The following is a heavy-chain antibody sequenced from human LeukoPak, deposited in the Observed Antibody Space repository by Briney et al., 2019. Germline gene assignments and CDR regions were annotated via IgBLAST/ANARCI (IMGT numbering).Heavy chain of an antibody. D-gene: IGHD3-10*01. Sequence: SETLSLTCTVSGGSISSYYWSWIRQPAGKGLEWIGRIYTSGSTNYNPSLKSRVTMSVDTSKNQFSLKLSSVTAADTAVYYSARDRGRGLVRGDFFDYWGQGTLVTVSS. CDR2: IYTSGST. V-gene: IGHV4-4*07. CDR1: GGSISSYY. CDR3: ARDRGRGLVRGDFFDY. J-gene: IGHJ4*02.